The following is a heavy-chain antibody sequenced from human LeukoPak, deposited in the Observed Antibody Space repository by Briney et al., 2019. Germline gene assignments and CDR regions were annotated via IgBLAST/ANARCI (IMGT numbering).Heavy chain of an antibody. V-gene: IGHV1-8*01. D-gene: IGHD5-18*01. Sequence: ASVKVSCKASGYTFTSYDISWVQQATGQGLEWMGWMNPNSGNTGYAQKFQGRVTMTRNTSISTAYMELSSLRSEDTAVYYCARDVYSYALFYYYYGMDVWGQGTTVTVSS. CDR2: MNPNSGNT. CDR3: ARDVYSYALFYYYYGMDV. CDR1: GYTFTSYD. J-gene: IGHJ6*02.